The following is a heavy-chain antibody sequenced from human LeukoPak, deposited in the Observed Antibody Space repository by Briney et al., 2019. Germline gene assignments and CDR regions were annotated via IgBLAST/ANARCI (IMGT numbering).Heavy chain of an antibody. CDR1: GFTFGNYA. CDR3: AKEVVGYCSSTSCYVGYGMDV. J-gene: IGHJ6*02. D-gene: IGHD2-2*03. CDR2: VSGSGTTT. V-gene: IGHV3-23*01. Sequence: GGSLRLSCAASGFTFGNYAMSWVRQAPGKGLEWVSGVSGSGTTTYYADSVKGRFSISRDNSKNTLFLQMNSLRAEDTAVYYCAKEVVGYCSSTSCYVGYGMDVWGQGTTVTVSS.